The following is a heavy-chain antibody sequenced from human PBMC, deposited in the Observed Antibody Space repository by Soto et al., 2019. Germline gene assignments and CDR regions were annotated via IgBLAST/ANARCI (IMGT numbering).Heavy chain of an antibody. V-gene: IGHV4-4*02. Sequence: QVQLQESGPGLVRPSGTLSLTCAVSGDSINSNYCWTWVRQPPGKGLEWIAEIYYSGGTSYNPSLRXXVXMXXDKPKNQFSLTLTSVTAADTAMYYCARDTGWGLGYWGQGTLVTVSS. CDR2: IYYSGGT. CDR3: ARDTGWGLGY. J-gene: IGHJ4*02. CDR1: GDSINSNYC. D-gene: IGHD6-19*01.